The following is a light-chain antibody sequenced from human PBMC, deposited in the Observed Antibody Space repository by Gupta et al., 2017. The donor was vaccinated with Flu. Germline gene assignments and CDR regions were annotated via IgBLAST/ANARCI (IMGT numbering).Light chain of an antibody. CDR1: SGINVGTYR. CDR3: RSWLSSASV. Sequence: AVMSQPSSLYASPGSSASLDCTLRSGINVGTYRIYWYQQKPGSPPQYLLRYKSDSDKQHGSGVPSRFSGSKDASASAGILLISGLQSEDEADYYCRSWLSSASVFGGWTKLTVL. CDR2: YKSDSDK. V-gene: IGLV5-45*02. J-gene: IGLJ2*01.